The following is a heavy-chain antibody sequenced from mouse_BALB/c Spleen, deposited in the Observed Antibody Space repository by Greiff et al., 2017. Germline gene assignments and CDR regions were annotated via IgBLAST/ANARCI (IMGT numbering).Heavy chain of an antibody. CDR1: GYSITSGYY. V-gene: IGHV3-6*02. J-gene: IGHJ4*01. Sequence: EVQLQQSGPGLVKPSQSLSLTCSVTGYSITSGYYWNWIRQFPGNKLEWMGYISYDGSNNYNPSLKNRISITRDTSKNQFFLKLNSVTTEDTATYYCASPRPAMDYWGQGTSVTVSS. CDR3: ASPRPAMDY. CDR2: ISYDGSN.